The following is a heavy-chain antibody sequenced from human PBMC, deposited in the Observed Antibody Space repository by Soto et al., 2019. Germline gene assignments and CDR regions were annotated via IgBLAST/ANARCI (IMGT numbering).Heavy chain of an antibody. V-gene: IGHV1-69*12. CDR1: GGTFSSYD. D-gene: IGHD2-21*02. J-gene: IGHJ4*02. CDR2: IIPLFGTA. CDR3: ARDSADCGGGCLAQFHH. Sequence: QVQLVQSGAEVKKPGSSVKFSCKASGGTFSSYDISWVRQAPGQGPEWMGGIIPLFGTANYAQKFQGDVTMTADESTSTAYMELSSLRSEDTAVYYCARDSADCGGGCLAQFHHWFRGTLVNV.